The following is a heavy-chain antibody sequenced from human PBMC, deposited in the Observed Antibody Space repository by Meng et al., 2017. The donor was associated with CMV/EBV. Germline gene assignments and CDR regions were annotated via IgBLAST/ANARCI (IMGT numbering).Heavy chain of an antibody. CDR3: ASTPLLWFGEFDEFDY. V-gene: IGHV3-53*05. CDR2: IYSGGST. D-gene: IGHD3-10*01. J-gene: IGHJ4*02. CDR1: GFTVSSNY. Sequence: SGFTVSSNYMSWVRQAPGKGLEWGSVIYSGGSTYYADSVRGRFTISRDNSKNTLYLQMNSLRAEDTAVYYCASTPLLWFGEFDEFDYWGQGTLVTVSS.